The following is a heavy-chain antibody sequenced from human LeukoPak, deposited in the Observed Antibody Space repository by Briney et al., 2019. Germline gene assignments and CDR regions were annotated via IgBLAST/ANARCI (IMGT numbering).Heavy chain of an antibody. V-gene: IGHV3-21*01. Sequence: GGSLRLSCTASGISFSGYTMNWVRQAPGKGLEWVSSITTSGSYIYYGDSVKGRSTISRDNAKNSLYLQMNSLRAEDTAVYYCARDVDTAMATVHWGQGTLVTVSS. CDR3: ARDVDTAMATVH. CDR2: ITTSGSYI. J-gene: IGHJ4*02. D-gene: IGHD5-18*01. CDR1: GISFSGYT.